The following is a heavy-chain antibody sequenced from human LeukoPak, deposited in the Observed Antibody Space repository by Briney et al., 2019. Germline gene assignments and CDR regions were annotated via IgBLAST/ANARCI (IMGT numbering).Heavy chain of an antibody. CDR2: IYTGGST. V-gene: IGHV4-61*02. D-gene: IGHD6-19*01. CDR3: ARGAPSSGCDY. Sequence: PSQTLSLTCTVSGGSVSSGGYYWSWIRQPAGKGLEWIGRIYTGGSTNYNPSLESRVTISLDTSKNQFSLKLSSVTAADTAVYYCARGAPSSGCDYWGQGTLVTVSS. CDR1: GGSVSSGGYY. J-gene: IGHJ4*02.